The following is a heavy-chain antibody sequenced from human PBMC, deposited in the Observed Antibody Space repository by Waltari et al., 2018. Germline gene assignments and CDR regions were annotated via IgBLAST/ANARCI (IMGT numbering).Heavy chain of an antibody. Sequence: EVQLVESGGGLVKPGGSLRPSCAASGFTFSSYSMNWVRQAPGKGLEWISSISSTGTYTHYADSVKGRFTISRDNAKNSLYLQMNSLRAEDTGVYWCATGGWGFYLDNWGQGTLVTFSS. J-gene: IGHJ4*02. CDR3: ATGGWGFYLDN. D-gene: IGHD7-27*01. V-gene: IGHV3-21*01. CDR1: GFTFSSYS. CDR2: ISSTGTYT.